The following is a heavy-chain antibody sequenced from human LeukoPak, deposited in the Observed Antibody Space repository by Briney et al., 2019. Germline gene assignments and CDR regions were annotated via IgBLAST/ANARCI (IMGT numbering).Heavy chain of an antibody. V-gene: IGHV3-21*01. J-gene: IGHJ3*02. Sequence: GGSLRLSCAASGFTFSTYSMNLVRPAPGKGLEWVSSISSNGNSIFYADSVKGRFTISRDNAKNSLYLQVNSLRAEDTAVYYCARGANVNVFDIWGQGTMVTVSS. CDR1: GFTFSTYS. CDR3: ARGANVNVFDI. CDR2: ISSNGNSI.